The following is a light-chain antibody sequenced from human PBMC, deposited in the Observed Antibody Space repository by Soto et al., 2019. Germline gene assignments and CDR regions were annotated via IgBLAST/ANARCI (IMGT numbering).Light chain of an antibody. CDR3: QQTYITPFT. CDR2: AAS. J-gene: IGKJ5*01. V-gene: IGKV1-39*01. CDR1: QTISSW. Sequence: DIQMTQSPSTLSGSVGDRVTITCRASQTISSWLAWYQQKPGKAPKLLIYAASSLQSGVPSRFSASGSGTDFTLTISRLQPEDFATYFCQQTYITPFTFGQGTRLET.